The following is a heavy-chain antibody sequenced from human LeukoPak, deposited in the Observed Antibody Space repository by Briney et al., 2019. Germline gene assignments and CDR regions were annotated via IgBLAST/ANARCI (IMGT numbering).Heavy chain of an antibody. D-gene: IGHD3-16*01. CDR1: GGSISSYY. J-gene: IGHJ3*02. CDR3: ARITSGSGAFDI. CDR2: IYYSGST. Sequence: ETLSLTCTVSGGSISSYYWSWIRQPPGKGLEWIGYIYYSGSTNYNPSLKSRVTISVDTSKNQFSLKLSSVTAADTAVYYCARITSGSGAFDIWGQGTMVTVSS. V-gene: IGHV4-59*08.